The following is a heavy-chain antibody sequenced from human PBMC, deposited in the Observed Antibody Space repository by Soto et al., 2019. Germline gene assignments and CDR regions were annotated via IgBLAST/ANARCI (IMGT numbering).Heavy chain of an antibody. Sequence: QVQLVESGGGVVQPGRSLRLSCAASGFTFSSYAMHWVRQAPGKGLEWVAVISYDGSNKYYADSVKGRFTISRDNSKNTLYLQRNRLRAQDTAVYYCARGDASMRVPVSYWGQGTLVTVSS. J-gene: IGHJ4*02. CDR3: ARGDASMRVPVSY. CDR1: GFTFSSYA. V-gene: IGHV3-30-3*01. CDR2: ISYDGSNK. D-gene: IGHD3-22*01.